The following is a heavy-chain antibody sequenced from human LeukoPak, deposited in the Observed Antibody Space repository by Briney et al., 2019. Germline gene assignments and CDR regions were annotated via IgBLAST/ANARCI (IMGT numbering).Heavy chain of an antibody. D-gene: IGHD3-22*01. J-gene: IGHJ2*01. CDR1: EFTFRNYS. CDR3: ARAPVIVMHDWYFDL. Sequence: GGSLRLSCVGSEFTFRNYSRNWVRQAPGKGLEWVSSISSSSSYKYYVDSVKGRFTISRDNAKKSLYLQMNSLRAEDTAIYYCARAPVIVMHDWYFDLWGRGTLVTVSS. V-gene: IGHV3-21*01. CDR2: ISSSSSYK.